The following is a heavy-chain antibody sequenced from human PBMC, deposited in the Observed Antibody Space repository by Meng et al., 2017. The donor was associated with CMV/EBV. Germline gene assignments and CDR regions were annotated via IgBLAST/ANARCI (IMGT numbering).Heavy chain of an antibody. J-gene: IGHJ2*01. D-gene: IGHD2-8*01. Sequence: GRRKRKREGKGREGKGRKKKRGRKKKKKKKKSRVKMKVDTTKNQFSLKLSSVTAADTAVYYCARDRTKQRVARNWYFDLWGRGTLVTVSS. V-gene: IGHV4-4*07. CDR3: ARDRTKQRVARNWYFDL. CDR2: KKKRGRK.